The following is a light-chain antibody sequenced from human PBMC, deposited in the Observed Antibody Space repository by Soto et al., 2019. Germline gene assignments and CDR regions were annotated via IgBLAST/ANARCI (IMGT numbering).Light chain of an antibody. V-gene: IGKV1-5*01. Sequence: DIQMTQSPSTLSASVGDRVTITCRASQTISNWLAWYQQEPGKAPKLLIYDASSLRSGVPSRFSGSGFATDFTLTISSLQPDDFATYYCQQYSIYPYTFGQGTQLEIK. CDR2: DAS. J-gene: IGKJ2*01. CDR1: QTISNW. CDR3: QQYSIYPYT.